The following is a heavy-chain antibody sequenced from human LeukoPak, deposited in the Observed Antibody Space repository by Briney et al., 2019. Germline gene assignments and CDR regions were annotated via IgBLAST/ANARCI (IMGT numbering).Heavy chain of an antibody. J-gene: IGHJ4*02. V-gene: IGHV3-43*02. CDR3: AKDRGSGWYYFHY. CDR2: ISGDSGST. D-gene: IGHD6-19*01. CDR1: GXTFHDYA. Sequence: GGSLRLSCAASGXTFHDYAMYWVRQAPGKGPEWVSLISGDSGSTDYADFVKGRFTISRDYSQNSVFLQMNSLTSEDTAVYFCAKDRGSGWYYFHYWGQGTLVTVSS.